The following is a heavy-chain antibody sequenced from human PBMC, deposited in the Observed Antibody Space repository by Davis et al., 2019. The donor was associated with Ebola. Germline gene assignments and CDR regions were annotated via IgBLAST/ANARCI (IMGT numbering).Heavy chain of an antibody. D-gene: IGHD2-2*01. J-gene: IGHJ5*02. CDR3: VFQLLSVDCA. CDR1: VFTFTTYW. Sequence: HTGGSLRLSCAASVFTFTTYWMHWVRQAPGKGLVWVSHINSDGSSTGYADSVKGRFTITRDNAKNTLYLQMNSLRADDTAVYYCVFQLLSVDCAWGQGNLVTVSS. V-gene: IGHV3-74*01. CDR2: INSDGSST.